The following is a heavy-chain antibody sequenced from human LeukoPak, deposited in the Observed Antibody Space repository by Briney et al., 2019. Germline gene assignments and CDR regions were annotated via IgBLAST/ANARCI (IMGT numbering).Heavy chain of an antibody. CDR3: ATHGRIAVAVDY. D-gene: IGHD6-19*01. V-gene: IGHV4-39*01. CDR1: GGSISSSSYY. J-gene: IGHJ4*02. Sequence: TSETLSLTCTVSGGSISSSSYYWGWIRQPPGKGLEWIGSIYYSGSTYYNPSLKSRVTISVDTSKNQFSLKLSSVTAADTAVYYCATHGRIAVAVDYWGQGTLVTVSS. CDR2: IYYSGST.